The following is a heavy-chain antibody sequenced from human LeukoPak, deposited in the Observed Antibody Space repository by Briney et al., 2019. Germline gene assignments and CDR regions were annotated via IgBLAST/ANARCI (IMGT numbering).Heavy chain of an antibody. J-gene: IGHJ4*02. D-gene: IGHD6-13*01. Sequence: SSETLSLTCTVSGGSISSSSYYWGWIRQPPGKGLEWIAYIYYRGSTNYNPSLKSRVTISVDTSKNQFSLKLTSVTAADTAVYYCARDRPGGSSLDYWGQGTLVTVSS. V-gene: IGHV4-61*01. CDR3: ARDRPGGSSLDY. CDR2: IYYRGST. CDR1: GGSISSSSYY.